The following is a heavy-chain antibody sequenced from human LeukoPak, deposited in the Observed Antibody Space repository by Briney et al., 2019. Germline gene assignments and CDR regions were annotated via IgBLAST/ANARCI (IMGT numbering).Heavy chain of an antibody. Sequence: GGSLRLSCAASGFTFSSYSMNWVRQAPGKGLEWVSSISSSSSYIYYADSVKGRFTISRDNAKNSLYLQMNSLRAEDTAVYYCARDSVVRGVIVDAFDIWGQGTMVTVSP. V-gene: IGHV3-21*01. D-gene: IGHD3-10*01. J-gene: IGHJ3*02. CDR3: ARDSVVRGVIVDAFDI. CDR2: ISSSSSYI. CDR1: GFTFSSYS.